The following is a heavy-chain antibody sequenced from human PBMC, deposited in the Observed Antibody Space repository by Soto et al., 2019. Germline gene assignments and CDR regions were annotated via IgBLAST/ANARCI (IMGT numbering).Heavy chain of an antibody. CDR1: GDSVSSNSAA. CDR3: ARDPRYRSGGSCSVWFDP. J-gene: IGHJ5*02. V-gene: IGHV6-1*01. Sequence: PSQTLSLTCAISGDSVSSNSAAWNWIRQSPSRGLEWLGRTYYRSKWYNDYAVSVKSRITINPDTSKNQFSLQLNSVTPEDTAVYYCARDPRYRSGGSCSVWFDPWGQGTLVTVSS. CDR2: TYYRSKWYN. D-gene: IGHD2-15*01.